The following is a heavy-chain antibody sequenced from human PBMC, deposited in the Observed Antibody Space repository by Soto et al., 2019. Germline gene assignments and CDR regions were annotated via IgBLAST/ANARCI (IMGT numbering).Heavy chain of an antibody. D-gene: IGHD3-3*01. CDR2: FDVEDDET. J-gene: IGHJ4*02. CDR3: AADEVYDFWSGSPGH. Sequence: GASVKVSCKVSGYSLTEVSIHSVRQAPGKGLEWMGGFDVEDDETIYAQKFQGRVSMTADTSTDTAYMELSSLTFEDTAIYYCAADEVYDFWSGSPGHWGQGTLVTSPQ. CDR1: GYSLTEVS. V-gene: IGHV1-24*01.